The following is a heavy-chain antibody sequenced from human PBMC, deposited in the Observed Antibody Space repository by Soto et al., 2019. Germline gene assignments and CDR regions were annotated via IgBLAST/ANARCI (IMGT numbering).Heavy chain of an antibody. CDR1: GGSISSYY. D-gene: IGHD6-19*01. J-gene: IGHJ6*02. V-gene: IGHV4-59*01. CDR2: IYYSGST. Sequence: SETLSLTCTVSGGSISSYYWSWTRQPPGKGLEWIGYIYYSGSTNYNPSLKSRVTISVDTSKNQFSLKLSSVTAADTAVYYCARDGGWLQSYYYYGMDVWGQGTTVTVSS. CDR3: ARDGGWLQSYYYYGMDV.